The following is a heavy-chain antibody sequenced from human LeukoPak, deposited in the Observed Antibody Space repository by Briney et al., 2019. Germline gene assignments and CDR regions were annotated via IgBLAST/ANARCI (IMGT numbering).Heavy chain of an antibody. Sequence: GGSLRLSCAASGFTFSSYWMHWVRQAPGKGLVWVSRISRDGRDANYADSVKGRFSISRDNAKDTLYLQMNSVRDEDTAVYYCARGHSSHGRTFDYWGQGTLVIVSS. CDR2: ISRDGRDA. D-gene: IGHD2-8*01. V-gene: IGHV3-74*01. CDR3: ARGHSSHGRTFDY. CDR1: GFTFSSYW. J-gene: IGHJ4*02.